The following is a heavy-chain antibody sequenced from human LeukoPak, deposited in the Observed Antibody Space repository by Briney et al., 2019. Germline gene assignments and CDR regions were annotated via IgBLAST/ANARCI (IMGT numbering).Heavy chain of an antibody. D-gene: IGHD2-2*01. CDR1: GFTFSNYA. J-gene: IGHJ4*02. CDR3: AKTPAKYCSSTSCKYYFDY. V-gene: IGHV3-23*01. Sequence: PGGSLGLSCAASGFTFSNYAMSWVRQAPGKGLEWVSAVSDSGGSTYYADSVKGRFTISRDNSKNTLYLQMNSLRAEDTAVYYCAKTPAKYCSSTSCKYYFDYWGQGTLVTVSS. CDR2: VSDSGGST.